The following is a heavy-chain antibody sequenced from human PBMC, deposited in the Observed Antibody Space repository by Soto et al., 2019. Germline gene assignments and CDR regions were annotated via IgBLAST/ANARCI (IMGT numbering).Heavy chain of an antibody. V-gene: IGHV3-33*08. CDR1: GFSFSDYG. CDR3: ARDRGSDSDAVDI. J-gene: IGHJ3*02. CDR2: IYYDGSNE. Sequence: QVQLVESGGGVVQPGRSLRLSCAASGFSFSDYGMHWVRQAPGKGLEWVALIYYDGSNEHYADSVQGRFTISRDNSKNTLYLQMNSLRAEDTAVYYCARDRGSDSDAVDIWGQGTVVAVSS. D-gene: IGHD1-26*01.